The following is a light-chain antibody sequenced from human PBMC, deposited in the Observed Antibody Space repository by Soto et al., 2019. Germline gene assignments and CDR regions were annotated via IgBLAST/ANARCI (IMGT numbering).Light chain of an antibody. CDR3: TSYTSSITYV. J-gene: IGLJ1*01. Sequence: QSVLTQPASWSGSPGQSITVSCTGTSSDVGGYNFVSWYQHHPGKAPKLIIYDVTNRPSGISNRFSGSKSGNTASLTISGLQAEDEADYYCTSYTSSITYVFGTGTKVTVL. CDR1: SSDVGGYNF. V-gene: IGLV2-14*03. CDR2: DVT.